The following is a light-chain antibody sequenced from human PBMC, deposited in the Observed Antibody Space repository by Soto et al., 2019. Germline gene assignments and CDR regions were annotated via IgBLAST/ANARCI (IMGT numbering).Light chain of an antibody. CDR1: SSDVGGYNY. CDR3: SSYTSSSTE. Sequence: QSALTQPASVSGSPGRSITISCTGTSSDVGGYNYVSWYQQHPGKAPKLMIYDVSNRPSGVSNRFSGSKSGNTASLTISGLQAEDEADYYCSSYTSSSTEFGGGTKVTVL. CDR2: DVS. V-gene: IGLV2-14*01. J-gene: IGLJ3*02.